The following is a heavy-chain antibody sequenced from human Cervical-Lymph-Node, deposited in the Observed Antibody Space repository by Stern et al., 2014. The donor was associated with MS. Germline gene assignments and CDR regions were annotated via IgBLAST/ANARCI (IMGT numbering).Heavy chain of an antibody. J-gene: IGHJ4*02. CDR1: GFRSSTYW. CDR2: IDSDGNEI. D-gene: IGHD2-21*02. Sequence: EVQLVESGAGLVQPGESLTLSCAASGFRSSTYWMHWVRQAPGKGLEWVARIDSDGNEIKYADSVKGRFSISRDNGKNTLFLFMGSLTVEDTAMYFCGSGDWLRRLDHWGQGALVTVSS. V-gene: IGHV3-74*03. CDR3: GSGDWLRRLDH.